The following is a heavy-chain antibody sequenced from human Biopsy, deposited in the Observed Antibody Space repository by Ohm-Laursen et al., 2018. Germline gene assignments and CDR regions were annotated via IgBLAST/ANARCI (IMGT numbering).Heavy chain of an antibody. Sequence: SLRLSCAASGFIFSTYTMNWVRQAPGEGLEWVSSISSRSSDIYYADSVKGRFTISRDNAKNTLYLQMNSLRPEDTAVYYCARESALKWYQSLSYFNGMDVWGQGTTVTVSS. CDR1: GFIFSTYT. CDR3: ARESALKWYQSLSYFNGMDV. V-gene: IGHV3-21*01. D-gene: IGHD2-2*01. CDR2: ISSRSSDI. J-gene: IGHJ6*02.